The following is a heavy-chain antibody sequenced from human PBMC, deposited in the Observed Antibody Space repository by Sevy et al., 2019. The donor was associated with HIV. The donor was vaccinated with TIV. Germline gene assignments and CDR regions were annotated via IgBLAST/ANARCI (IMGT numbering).Heavy chain of an antibody. V-gene: IGHV3-48*03. CDR3: ARDLPPSATTVAHFDY. CDR2: ITSSGSTK. Sequence: GGSLTLSCAASGFSFSSYEMNWVRQAPGKGLEWVSFITSSGSTKHYSDSVRGRFTISRDNAKYSLSLQMNSLRAEDTAIYYCARDLPPSATTVAHFDYWGQGTLVTVSS. J-gene: IGHJ4*02. CDR1: GFSFSSYE. D-gene: IGHD4-17*01.